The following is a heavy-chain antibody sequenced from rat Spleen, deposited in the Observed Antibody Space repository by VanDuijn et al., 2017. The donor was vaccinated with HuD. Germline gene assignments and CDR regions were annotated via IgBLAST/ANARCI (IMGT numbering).Heavy chain of an antibody. J-gene: IGHJ4*01. Sequence: QVQLKESGPGLVQPSQTLSLTCTVSGFSLTTYSVSWVRQPSGKGPEWMGRVWYDGDTAYNSLFKSRLSITRDTSKNQVFLKMNSLQIDDTGTYYCTRDGYSSYGIMDAWGQGASVTVSS. CDR3: TRDGYSSYGIMDA. CDR2: VWYDGDT. CDR1: GFSLTTYS. D-gene: IGHD1-2*01. V-gene: IGHV2-63*01.